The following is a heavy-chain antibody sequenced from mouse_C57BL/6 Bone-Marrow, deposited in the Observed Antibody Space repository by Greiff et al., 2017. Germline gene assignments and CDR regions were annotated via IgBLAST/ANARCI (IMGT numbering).Heavy chain of an antibody. CDR1: GYAFSSSW. V-gene: IGHV1-82*01. D-gene: IGHD4-1*01. CDR2: IYPGDGDT. CDR3: ARPGYYAMDY. Sequence: VQLQQSGPELVKPGASVKISCKASGYAFSSSWMNWVKQRPGQGLEWIGRIYPGDGDTNYNGKFKGKATLTADKSSSTAYMQLSSLTSEDSAVYFCARPGYYAMDYWGQGTSVTVSS. J-gene: IGHJ4*01.